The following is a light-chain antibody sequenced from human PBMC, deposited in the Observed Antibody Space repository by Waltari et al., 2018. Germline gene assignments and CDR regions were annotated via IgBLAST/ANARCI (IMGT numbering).Light chain of an antibody. CDR3: CSYTGRATLI. CDR2: DLT. Sequence: QSALTQPASVSGSPGQPITISCTGTSSDIGAYSYVSWYQQLPGRPPKLIIFDLTERPSGVSNRFSGSKAGNTASLTISGLQADDEADYYCCSYTGRATLICGGGTVLTVL. CDR1: SSDIGAYSY. V-gene: IGLV2-14*01. J-gene: IGLJ2*01.